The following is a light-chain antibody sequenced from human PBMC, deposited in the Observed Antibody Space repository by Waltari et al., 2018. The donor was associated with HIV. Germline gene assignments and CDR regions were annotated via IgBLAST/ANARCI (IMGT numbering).Light chain of an antibody. CDR2: EVS. V-gene: IGLV2-14*01. J-gene: IGLJ3*02. Sequence: QSALTQPASVSGSPGQSITISCTGTSSDLDNFKSVSWYQHHPGKAPKVIIYEVSNRPSGVSNRCAGSMSGHTASLIISGLQAEDEADYFCMSYISSATPEFGGGTKLTVL. CDR1: SSDLDNFKS. CDR3: MSYISSATPE.